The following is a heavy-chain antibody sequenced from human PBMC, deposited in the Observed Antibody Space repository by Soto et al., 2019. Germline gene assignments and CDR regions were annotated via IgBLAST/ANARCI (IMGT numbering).Heavy chain of an antibody. D-gene: IGHD4-17*01. V-gene: IGHV1-69*01. CDR2: ISPIFGTA. CDR3: ATELVTVTTLGYFDY. CDR1: GGTFSSDV. Sequence: QVQLVQSGAEVKKPGSSVKVSCKASGGTFSSDVISWVRQVPGQGLEWLVGISPIFGTANYAQTFQGSVAITADESTSTAYMDLSSLRSDDTAVYYGATELVTVTTLGYFDYWGQGTLVNVSS. J-gene: IGHJ4*02.